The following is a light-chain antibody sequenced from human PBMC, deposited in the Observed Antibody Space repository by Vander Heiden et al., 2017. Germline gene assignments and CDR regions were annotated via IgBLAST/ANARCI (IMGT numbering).Light chain of an antibody. V-gene: IGLV2-14*01. CDR2: DVS. CDR3: SSYTSSSTLNV. CDR1: SSDVGGYNY. J-gene: IGLJ2*01. Sequence: QSALTQPASVSGSPGQSITISCPGTSSDVGGYNYFSWYQQHPGKAPNLMIYDVSNRPAGVSNRFSGSKSGNTASLTISGLQAEDEADYYCSSYTSSSTLNVFGGGTKLTVL.